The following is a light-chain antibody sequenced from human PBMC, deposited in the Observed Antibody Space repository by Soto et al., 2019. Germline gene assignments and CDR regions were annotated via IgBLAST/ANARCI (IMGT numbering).Light chain of an antibody. CDR1: SSDVGAYNH. V-gene: IGLV2-14*01. Sequence: QSALTQPASVSGSPGQSIAISCTGTSSDVGAYNHVPWYQQHPGNAPKLIISEVSSRPSGVSDRFSGSKSGNTASLTISGLRTEDEADYYCTSYAGTSTHWVFGGGTKLTVL. J-gene: IGLJ3*02. CDR2: EVS. CDR3: TSYAGTSTHWV.